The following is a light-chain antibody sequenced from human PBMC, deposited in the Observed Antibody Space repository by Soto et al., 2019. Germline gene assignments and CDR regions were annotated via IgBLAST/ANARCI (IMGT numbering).Light chain of an antibody. CDR2: GAS. V-gene: IGKV3-20*01. Sequence: EIVLTQSPGTLSLSPGERATLSCRASQSVSSSYLAWYQQKPGQAPRLLIYGASSRATGIPDRFSGSRSGTDFTLTIRSLEQEDFAVYYCQQYGSSPLTFGQGTKVEIK. CDR1: QSVSSSY. J-gene: IGKJ1*01. CDR3: QQYGSSPLT.